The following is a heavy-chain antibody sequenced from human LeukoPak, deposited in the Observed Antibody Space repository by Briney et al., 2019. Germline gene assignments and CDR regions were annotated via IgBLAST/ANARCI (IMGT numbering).Heavy chain of an antibody. J-gene: IGHJ5*02. V-gene: IGHV4-59*01. Sequence: KPSATLSLTCTVSGDSISSYYWSWIRQPPGEGLELIGYIYYNGITNSNPSLKSRVTMSVDTSKNQFSLKLNSVIAADTAMYYCARNYFGPGSYYKWGLHPWARETGVTV. CDR2: IYYNGIT. CDR3: ARNYFGPGSYYKWGLHP. CDR1: GDSISSYY. D-gene: IGHD3-10*01.